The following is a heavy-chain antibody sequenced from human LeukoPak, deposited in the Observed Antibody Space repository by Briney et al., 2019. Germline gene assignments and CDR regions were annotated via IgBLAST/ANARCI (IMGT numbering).Heavy chain of an antibody. CDR2: ISYDGSNK. Sequence: PGGSLRLSCAASGFTFSGYAMHRVRQAPGKGLEWVAVISYDGSNKYYADSVKGRFTISRDNSKNTLYLQMNSLRAEDTAVYYCARDMDFPRLDYWGQGTLVTVSS. J-gene: IGHJ4*02. V-gene: IGHV3-30-3*01. CDR1: GFTFSGYA. D-gene: IGHD3/OR15-3a*01. CDR3: ARDMDFPRLDY.